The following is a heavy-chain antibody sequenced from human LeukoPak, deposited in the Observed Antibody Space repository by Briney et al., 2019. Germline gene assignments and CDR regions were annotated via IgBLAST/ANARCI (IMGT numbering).Heavy chain of an antibody. CDR2: ISSSGSTI. D-gene: IGHD2-2*01. J-gene: IGHJ4*02. CDR3: ARERCTSTSCYVDY. V-gene: IGHV3-48*03. Sequence: PGGSLRLSCAASGFIFSSYEMNWVRQAPGKGLECVSYISSSGSTIYYADSVKGRFTISRDNAKNSLYLQMNSLRAEDTAVYYCARERCTSTSCYVDYWGQGTLVTVSS. CDR1: GFIFSSYE.